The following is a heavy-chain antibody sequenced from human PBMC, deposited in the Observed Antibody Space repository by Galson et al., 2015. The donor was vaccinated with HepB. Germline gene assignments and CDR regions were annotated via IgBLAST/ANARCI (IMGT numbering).Heavy chain of an antibody. D-gene: IGHD3-10*01. CDR1: GFTFSSYA. CDR3: ATLRGRFGELLGTSFDY. J-gene: IGHJ4*02. Sequence: SLRLSCAASGFTFSSYAMHWVRQAPGKGLEWVAVISYDGSNKYYADSVKGRFTISRDDSKNTLYLQMNSLRVEDTAVYYCATLRGRFGELLGTSFDYWGQGTLVTVSS. CDR2: ISYDGSNK. V-gene: IGHV3-30*14.